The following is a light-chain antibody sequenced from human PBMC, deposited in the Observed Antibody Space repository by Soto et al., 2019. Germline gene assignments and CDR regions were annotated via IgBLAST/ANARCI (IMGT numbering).Light chain of an antibody. J-gene: IGLJ1*01. CDR2: EVS. CDR3: SSYAGSNNLV. V-gene: IGLV2-8*01. CDR1: SSDVGGYNY. Sequence: HSVLTQPPSTFGSPGQSVTISCTGTSSDVGGYNYVSWYQQHPGKAPKLMIYEVSKRPSGVPDRFSGSKSGNTASLTVSGRQTEDEADYYCSSYAGSNNLVFGTGTKVTVL.